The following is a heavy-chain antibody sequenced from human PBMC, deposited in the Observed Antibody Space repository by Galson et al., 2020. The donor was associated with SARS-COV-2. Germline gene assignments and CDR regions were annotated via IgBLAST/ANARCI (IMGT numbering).Heavy chain of an antibody. CDR1: GGSISSYY. J-gene: IGHJ6*02. Sequence: SETLSLTCTVSGGSISSYYWSWIRQPPGKGLEWIGYIYYSGSTNYNPSLKSRVTISVDTSKNQFSLKLSSVTAADTAVYYCAGIAAAGHDYYYYGMDVWGQGTTVTVSS. CDR3: AGIAAAGHDYYYYGMDV. V-gene: IGHV4-59*13. D-gene: IGHD6-13*01. CDR2: IYYSGST.